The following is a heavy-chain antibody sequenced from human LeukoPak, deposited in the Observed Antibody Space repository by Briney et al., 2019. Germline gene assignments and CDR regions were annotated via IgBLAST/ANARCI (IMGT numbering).Heavy chain of an antibody. Sequence: SETLSLTCTVSGGSISSGGYYWSWIRQHPGKGLEWIGYIYYSGSTYYNPSLESRVTISVDTSKNQFSLKLSSVTAADTAVYYCASRYSSSWYERDYWGQGTLVTVSS. CDR3: ASRYSSSWYERDY. J-gene: IGHJ4*02. CDR1: GGSISSGGYY. D-gene: IGHD6-13*01. V-gene: IGHV4-31*03. CDR2: IYYSGST.